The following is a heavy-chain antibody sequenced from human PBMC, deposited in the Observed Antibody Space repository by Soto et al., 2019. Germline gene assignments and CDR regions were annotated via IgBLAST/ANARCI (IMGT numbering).Heavy chain of an antibody. CDR2: MNPNSGNT. CDR3: ARGIPGGVGATEGAFDI. Sequence: ASVKVSCKASGYTFTSYDINWVRQATGQGLEWMGWMNPNSGNTGYAQKFQGRVTMTRNTSISTAYMELSSLRSEDTAVYYCARGIPGGVGATEGAFDIWGQGTMVTVSS. D-gene: IGHD1-26*01. CDR1: GYTFTSYD. J-gene: IGHJ3*02. V-gene: IGHV1-8*01.